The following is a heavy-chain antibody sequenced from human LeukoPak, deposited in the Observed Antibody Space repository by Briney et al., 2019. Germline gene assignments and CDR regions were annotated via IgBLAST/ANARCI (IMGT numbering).Heavy chain of an antibody. D-gene: IGHD1-26*01. CDR3: ARGIVGATTAFDY. CDR2: INPNSGGT. Sequence: ASVKVSCKASGYTFTGYYMHWVRQAPGQGLEWMGWINPNSGGTNYAQKFQGRVTMTRDTSISTAYMELSRLRSDDTAVYYCARGIVGATTAFDYWGQGTLVTVSS. CDR1: GYTFTGYY. J-gene: IGHJ4*02. V-gene: IGHV1-2*02.